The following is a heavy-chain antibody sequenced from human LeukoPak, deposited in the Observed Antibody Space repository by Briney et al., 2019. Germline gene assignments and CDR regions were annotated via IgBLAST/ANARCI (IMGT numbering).Heavy chain of an antibody. CDR2: ISSSGSTI. CDR3: AELGITMIGGV. Sequence: GGSLRLSCAASGFTFSTYCMNWVRQAPGKGLEWVSYISSSGSTIYYADSVKGRFTISRDNAKNSLYLQMNSLRAEDTAVYYCAELGITMIGGVWGKGTTVTISS. CDR1: GFTFSTYC. D-gene: IGHD3-10*02. V-gene: IGHV3-48*04. J-gene: IGHJ6*04.